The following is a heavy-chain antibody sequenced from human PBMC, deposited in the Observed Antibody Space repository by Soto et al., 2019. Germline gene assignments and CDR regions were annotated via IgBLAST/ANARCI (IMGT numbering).Heavy chain of an antibody. CDR3: ARSIAAAGSFGPYYYYGMDV. V-gene: IGHV3-33*01. CDR1: GFTFSSYG. Sequence: QVQLVESGGGVVQPGRSLRLSCAASGFTFSSYGMHWVRQAPGKGLEWVAVIWYDGSNKYYADSVKGRFTISRDNSKNTLYLQRNSLRAEDTAGYYCARSIAAAGSFGPYYYYGMDVWGQGTTVTVSS. J-gene: IGHJ6*02. CDR2: IWYDGSNK. D-gene: IGHD6-13*01.